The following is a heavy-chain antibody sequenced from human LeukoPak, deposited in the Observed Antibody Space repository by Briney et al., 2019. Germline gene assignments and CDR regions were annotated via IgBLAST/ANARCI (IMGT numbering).Heavy chain of an antibody. CDR1: GFTFSDYS. CDR2: ISAGSNYI. Sequence: GGSLRLSCAASGFTFSDYSMNWVRQAPGKGLEWVSSISAGSNYIYYGDSVKGRFTISRDNAKNSLYLQMSSLSADDTALYYCAKDYGAAADWYFDLWGRGTRVTVST. D-gene: IGHD6-13*01. J-gene: IGHJ2*01. V-gene: IGHV3-21*04. CDR3: AKDYGAAADWYFDL.